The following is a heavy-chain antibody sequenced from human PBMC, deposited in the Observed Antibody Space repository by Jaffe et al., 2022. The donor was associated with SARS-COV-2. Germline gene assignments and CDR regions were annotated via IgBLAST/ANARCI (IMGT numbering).Heavy chain of an antibody. Sequence: QVQLQESGPGLVKPSQTLSLTCTVSGGSISSGNYYWSWIRQPAGKGLEWIGRIYTSGSTNYNPALKSRVTISTDTSKNQFSLKLSSVTAADTAVYYCARDPSYYGSGKNWFDPWGQGTLVTVSS. D-gene: IGHD3-10*01. J-gene: IGHJ5*02. V-gene: IGHV4-61*02. CDR1: GGSISSGNYY. CDR2: IYTSGST. CDR3: ARDPSYYGSGKNWFDP.